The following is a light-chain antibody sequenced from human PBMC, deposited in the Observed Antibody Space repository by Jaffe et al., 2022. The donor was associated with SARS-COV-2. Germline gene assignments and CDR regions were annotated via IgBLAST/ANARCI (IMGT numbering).Light chain of an antibody. CDR3: QQTDSTPYT. CDR2: ATS. CDR1: QNINNF. J-gene: IGKJ2*01. V-gene: IGKV1-39*01. Sequence: DIQMTQSPSSLSASVGDRVTIICRASQNINNFLNWYQQKPGKAPNLLIYATSTLQSGVPSRFSGSGSGTDFTLTISSLQPEDFATYYCQQTDSTPYTFGPGTKLEIK.